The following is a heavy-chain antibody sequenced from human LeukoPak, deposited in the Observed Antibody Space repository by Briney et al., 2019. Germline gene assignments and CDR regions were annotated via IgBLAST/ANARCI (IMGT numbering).Heavy chain of an antibody. J-gene: IGHJ4*02. V-gene: IGHV3-23*01. Sequence: QSGGSLRLSCAASGFIFSNYAMSWVRQAPGKGLQWVSAFSGSGGSTYYADSVKGRFTISRDNSKNTLYLQMNSLRAEDTAVYYCAKLAGIAVAGRRGGKELRYWGQGTLVTVSS. CDR3: AKLAGIAVAGRRGGKELRY. CDR2: FSGSGGST. D-gene: IGHD6-19*01. CDR1: GFIFSNYA.